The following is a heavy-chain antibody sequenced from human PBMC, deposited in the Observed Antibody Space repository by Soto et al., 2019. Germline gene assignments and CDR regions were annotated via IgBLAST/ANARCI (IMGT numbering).Heavy chain of an antibody. J-gene: IGHJ3*02. Sequence: GGSLRLSCAASGFTFSSYAMSWVRQAPGKGLEWVSAISGSGGSTYYADSVKGRFTISRDNSKNTLYLQMNSLSAEDTAVYYCANPFTMFRGDPHKRYAFDICGQGTMVPVSS. V-gene: IGHV3-23*01. CDR1: GFTFSSYA. CDR3: ANPFTMFRGDPHKRYAFDI. D-gene: IGHD3-10*01. CDR2: ISGSGGST.